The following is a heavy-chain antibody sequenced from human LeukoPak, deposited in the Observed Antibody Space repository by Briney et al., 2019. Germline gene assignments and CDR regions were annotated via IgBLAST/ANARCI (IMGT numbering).Heavy chain of an antibody. V-gene: IGHV1-18*01. D-gene: IGHD3-22*01. J-gene: IGHJ4*02. CDR3: VRGQGSSGSYYFDY. Sequence: GASVKVSCKASGYTFTSYGISWVRQAPGQGLEWMGWIIAYNGNTNYAQKLQGRVTMTTDTSTSTAYMELRSLRSDDTAVYYCVRGQGSSGSYYFDYWGQGTLVTVSS. CDR1: GYTFTSYG. CDR2: IIAYNGNT.